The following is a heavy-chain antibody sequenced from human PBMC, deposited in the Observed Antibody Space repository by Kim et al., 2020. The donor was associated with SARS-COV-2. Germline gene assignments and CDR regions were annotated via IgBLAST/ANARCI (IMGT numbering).Heavy chain of an antibody. V-gene: IGHV1-46*01. J-gene: IGHJ1*01. CDR3: ARDTYSSRRYFQH. D-gene: IGHD6-13*01. Sequence: AQKFQGRVTMTQDTSTSTVYMELSSLRSEDTAVYYCARDTYSSRRYFQHWGQGTLVTVSS.